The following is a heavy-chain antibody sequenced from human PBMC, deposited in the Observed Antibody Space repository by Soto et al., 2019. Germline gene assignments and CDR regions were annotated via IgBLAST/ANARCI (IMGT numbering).Heavy chain of an antibody. CDR3: ARVVRGDYYPLCGSDI. D-gene: IGHD2-21*02. J-gene: IGHJ3*02. V-gene: IGHV4-30-4*01. CDR1: GGSIITGDSY. CDR2: IYYSGTT. Sequence: QVQLQESGPGLVKPSQTLSLTCTVSGGSIITGDSYWRWIRQPPGKPREWIGFIYYSGTTSYNPPLTSRLTISVDRSKNQFSLNLTSVTAADTAVYYCARVVRGDYYPLCGSDIWGQGTVVTVSS.